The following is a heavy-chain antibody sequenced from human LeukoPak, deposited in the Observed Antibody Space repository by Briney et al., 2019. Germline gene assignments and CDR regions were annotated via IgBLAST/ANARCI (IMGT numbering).Heavy chain of an antibody. V-gene: IGHV4-4*07. CDR3: ARPRSGYYMDV. CDR2: IYTRGST. Sequence: SETLSLTCTVSGGSINSYYWSWIRQPAGKGLEWIGRIYTRGSTNYNPSLKGRVTMSVDTSKNQLSLKLSSVTAADTAVYYCARPRSGYYMDVWGKGTTVTVSS. CDR1: GGSINSYY. J-gene: IGHJ6*03.